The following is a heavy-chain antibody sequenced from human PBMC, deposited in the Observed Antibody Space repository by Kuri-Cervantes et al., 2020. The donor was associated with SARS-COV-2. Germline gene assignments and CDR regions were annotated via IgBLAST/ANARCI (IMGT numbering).Heavy chain of an antibody. CDR3: ARPGYCSGGSCYSLYY. J-gene: IGHJ4*02. Sequence: GESLKISCKGSGYSFTSYWIGWVRQMPGKGLEWMGIIYPGDSDTRYSPSFQGQVTISADKSISTAYLQWSSLKASDTATYYCARPGYCSGGSCYSLYYWGQGTLVTVSS. CDR2: IYPGDSDT. D-gene: IGHD2-15*01. V-gene: IGHV5-51*01. CDR1: GYSFTSYW.